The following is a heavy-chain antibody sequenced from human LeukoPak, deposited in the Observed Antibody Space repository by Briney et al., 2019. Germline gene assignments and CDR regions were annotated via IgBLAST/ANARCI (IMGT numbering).Heavy chain of an antibody. J-gene: IGHJ6*03. V-gene: IGHV1-2*06. CDR2: INPNSGGT. Sequence: ASVKVSCKASGYTFTGYYMHWVRQAPGQGLEWMGRINPNSGGTNYAQKFQGRVTMTRDTSISTAYMELSRLRSEDTAVYYCARDDCSSTSCYPPRYYYMDVWGKGTTVTVSS. CDR3: ARDDCSSTSCYPPRYYYMDV. CDR1: GYTFTGYY. D-gene: IGHD2-2*01.